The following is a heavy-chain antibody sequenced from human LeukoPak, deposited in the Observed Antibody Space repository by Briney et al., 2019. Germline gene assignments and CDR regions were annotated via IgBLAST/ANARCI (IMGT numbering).Heavy chain of an antibody. Sequence: SETLSLTCAVSGGSISSSNWWSWVRQPPGKGLEWIGEIYHSGSTNYNPSLKSRVTISVDKSKNQFSLKLSSVTAADTAVYYCARDQYISSFRYYGMDVWGQGTTVTVSS. CDR1: GGSISSSNW. J-gene: IGHJ6*02. D-gene: IGHD6-13*01. CDR2: IYHSGST. V-gene: IGHV4-4*02. CDR3: ARDQYISSFRYYGMDV.